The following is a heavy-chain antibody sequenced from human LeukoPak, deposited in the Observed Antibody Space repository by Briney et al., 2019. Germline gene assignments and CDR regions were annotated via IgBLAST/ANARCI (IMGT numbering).Heavy chain of an antibody. Sequence: ASVKVSCKASGYTFTGYYMHWVRQAPGQGLEWMGGINPNSGGTNYAQKFQGRVTMTRDTSISTAYMELSRLRSDDTAVYYCAITAMVTYYYYYMDVWGKGTTVTVSS. CDR2: INPNSGGT. CDR3: AITAMVTYYYYYMDV. V-gene: IGHV1-2*02. CDR1: GYTFTGYY. D-gene: IGHD5-18*01. J-gene: IGHJ6*03.